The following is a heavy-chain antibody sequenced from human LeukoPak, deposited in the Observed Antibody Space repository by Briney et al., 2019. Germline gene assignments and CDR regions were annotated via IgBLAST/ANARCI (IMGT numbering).Heavy chain of an antibody. J-gene: IGHJ5*02. CDR3: SRAPDGCGGNCPFDP. CDR1: GASISGYW. D-gene: IGHD4-23*01. Sequence: SETLSLTCDVSGASISGYWWRWIRQPAGKGLEGFGRMYTHGDTNYNPPPQSRVTVLVDTSKHLFSLILISVVPADQARSYCSRAPDGCGGNCPFDPWGQGTLVTVSS. CDR2: MYTHGDT. V-gene: IGHV4-59*10.